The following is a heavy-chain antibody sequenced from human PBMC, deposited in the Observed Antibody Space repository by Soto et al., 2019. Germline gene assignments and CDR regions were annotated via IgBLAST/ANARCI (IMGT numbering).Heavy chain of an antibody. V-gene: IGHV4-59*01. Sequence: SETLSLTCTVSGGSISSYYWSWIRQPPGKGLEWIGYIYYSGGTNYNPSLKSRVTISVDTSKNQFSLKLSSVTAADTAVYYCARDKSGMDVWGQGTTVTVSS. CDR3: ARDKSGMDV. CDR1: GGSISSYY. J-gene: IGHJ6*02. CDR2: IYYSGGT.